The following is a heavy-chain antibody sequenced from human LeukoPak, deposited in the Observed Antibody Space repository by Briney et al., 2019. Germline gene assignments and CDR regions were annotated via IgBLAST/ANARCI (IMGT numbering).Heavy chain of an antibody. CDR2: IYYSGST. CDR1: GGSISSYY. J-gene: IGHJ4*02. Sequence: SETLSLTCTVSGGSISSYYWSWIRQPPGKGLEWIGYIYYSGSTNYSPSLKSRVTISVDTSKNQFSLKLSSVTAADTAVYYCARGRGNFYYDILTVFDYWGQGTLVTVSS. V-gene: IGHV4-59*01. D-gene: IGHD3-9*01. CDR3: ARGRGNFYYDILTVFDY.